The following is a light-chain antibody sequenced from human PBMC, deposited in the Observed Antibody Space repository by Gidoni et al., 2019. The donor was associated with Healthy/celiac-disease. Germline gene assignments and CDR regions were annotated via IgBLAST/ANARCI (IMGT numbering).Light chain of an antibody. CDR1: QSVSSY. CDR3: QRRSNWLT. CDR2: DAS. Sequence: EIVFTHSPATLSLSPGERATLPCMASQSVSSYLAWYQQKPDQAPRLLIYDASNRATGIPARFSGSGSGTDFTLTISSLEPEDFAVYYCQRRSNWLTFGGGTKVEIK. J-gene: IGKJ4*01. V-gene: IGKV3-11*01.